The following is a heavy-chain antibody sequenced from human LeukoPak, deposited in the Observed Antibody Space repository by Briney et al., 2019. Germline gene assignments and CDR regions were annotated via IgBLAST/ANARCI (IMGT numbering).Heavy chain of an antibody. CDR3: ARGPNWFDP. Sequence: GGSLRLSSVVSGFGFSDSYMTWIRQTPGKGLEWLAYISGSGSDMYYADSVKGRFTISRDNAKNSLYLQMNSLRAEDTAVYYCARGPNWFDPWGQGTLVTVSS. CDR2: ISGSGSDM. J-gene: IGHJ5*02. CDR1: GFGFSDSY. V-gene: IGHV3-11*04.